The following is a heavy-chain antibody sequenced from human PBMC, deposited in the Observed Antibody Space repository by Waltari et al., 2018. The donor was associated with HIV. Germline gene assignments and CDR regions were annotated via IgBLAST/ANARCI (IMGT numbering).Heavy chain of an antibody. D-gene: IGHD1-26*01. J-gene: IGHJ5*02. V-gene: IGHV3-33*01. Sequence: VQLVESGGRGVQAGQTLKISCAASGFTFESFGMPWVRQAPGKGLEWLAVIWNDGSKSDYADSVNGRLTIFRDNPKNTLFLDMRSLRVEDTAMYFCARAVGGRSEIDAWGQGTLVSVSS. CDR3: ARAVGGRSEIDA. CDR2: IWNDGSKS. CDR1: GFTFESFG.